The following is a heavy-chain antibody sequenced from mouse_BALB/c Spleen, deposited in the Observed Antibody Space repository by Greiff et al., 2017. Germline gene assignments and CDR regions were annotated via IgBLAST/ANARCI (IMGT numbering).Heavy chain of an antibody. J-gene: IGHJ4*01. CDR2: IDPSDSET. CDR1: GYSFTSYW. V-gene: IGHV1S126*01. Sequence: VHLVESGPQLVRPGASVKISCKASGYSFTSYWMHWVKQRPGQGLEWIGMIDPSDSETRLNQKFKDKATLTVDKSSSTAYMQLSSPTSEDSAVYYCARGRGVYAMDYWGQGTSVTVSS. CDR3: ARGRGVYAMDY.